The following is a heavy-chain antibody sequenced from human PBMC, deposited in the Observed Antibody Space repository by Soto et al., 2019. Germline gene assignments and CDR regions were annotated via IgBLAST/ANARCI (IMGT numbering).Heavy chain of an antibody. CDR3: ARDRFSNYDILTGYPGLYYYGMDV. J-gene: IGHJ6*02. D-gene: IGHD3-9*01. Sequence: SETLSLTCSVSGGSVTIGTAYWSWIRQPPGKGLEWIGYTSNSGSTNYNPSLKSRVTISVDTSKNQFSLKLSAVTAADTAVYYCARDRFSNYDILTGYPGLYYYGMDVWGQGTTVTVSS. CDR2: TSNSGST. V-gene: IGHV4-61*01. CDR1: GGSVTIGTAY.